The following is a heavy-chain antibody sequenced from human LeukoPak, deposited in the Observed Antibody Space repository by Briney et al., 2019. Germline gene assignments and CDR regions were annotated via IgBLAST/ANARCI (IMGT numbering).Heavy chain of an antibody. Sequence: SETLSLTCAVSGYSISSGYYWGWIRQPPGKGLEWIGSIYHSGSTYYNPSLKSRVTISVDTSKNQFSLKLSSVTAADTAVYFCARAGFGIDYWGQGTLVTVSS. J-gene: IGHJ4*02. CDR3: ARAGFGIDY. CDR2: IYHSGST. V-gene: IGHV4-38-2*01. CDR1: GYSISSGYY. D-gene: IGHD3-10*01.